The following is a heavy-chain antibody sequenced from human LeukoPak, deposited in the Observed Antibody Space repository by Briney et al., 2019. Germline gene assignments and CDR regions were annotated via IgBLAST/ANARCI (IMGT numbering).Heavy chain of an antibody. J-gene: IGHJ4*02. Sequence: SETLSLTCSVSGGSISSSNYYWSWIRQPAGKGLEWIGRIYTSESTNYNPSLKSRVTISVDTSRNQFSLKLIFVTAADTAIYYCATKRVGSDWYYFDNWGQGTLVTVSS. V-gene: IGHV4-61*02. CDR1: GGSISSSNYY. D-gene: IGHD6-19*01. CDR3: ATKRVGSDWYYFDN. CDR2: IYTSEST.